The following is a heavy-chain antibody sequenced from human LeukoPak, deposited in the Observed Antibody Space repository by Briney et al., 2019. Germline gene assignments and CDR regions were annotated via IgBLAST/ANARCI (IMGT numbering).Heavy chain of an antibody. D-gene: IGHD3-3*01. Sequence: ASVKVSCKASGYTFTSYYMHWVRQAPGQGLEWMGIINPSGGSTSYAQKFQGRVTMTRDMSTSTVYMELSSLRSEDTAVYYCGRFLSDYDFWSGPIGGFDPWGQGTLVTVSS. J-gene: IGHJ5*02. CDR1: GYTFTSYY. CDR3: GRFLSDYDFWSGPIGGFDP. V-gene: IGHV1-46*01. CDR2: INPSGGST.